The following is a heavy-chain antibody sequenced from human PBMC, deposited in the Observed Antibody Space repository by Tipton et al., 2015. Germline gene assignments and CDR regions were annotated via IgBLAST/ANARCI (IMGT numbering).Heavy chain of an antibody. D-gene: IGHD6-13*01. CDR3: ARRGTGSSWSHLDY. V-gene: IGHV3-21*04. Sequence: SLRLSCAASGFTFSTYSMNWFRQAPGKGLEWVSSITGSSSYMFYADSVEGRFTISRDNAKNSLFLQMNSLTAEDTAVYYCARRGTGSSWSHLDYWGQGTLVTVSS. CDR1: GFTFSTYS. J-gene: IGHJ4*02. CDR2: ITGSSSYM.